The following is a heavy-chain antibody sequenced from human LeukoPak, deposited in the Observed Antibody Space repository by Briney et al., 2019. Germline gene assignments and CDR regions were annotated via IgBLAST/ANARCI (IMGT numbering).Heavy chain of an antibody. D-gene: IGHD3-10*01. Sequence: GGSLRLSCAASGITFSSYGMSWVRQAPGKGLEWVSVIYGGGRTYYADSVKGRFTISRDNSKNTLSLQMNSLRAEDTAVYYCARVYYGSGSLHYYYYYMDVWGKGTTVTISS. CDR2: IYGGGRT. CDR3: ARVYYGSGSLHYYYYYMDV. CDR1: GITFSSYG. J-gene: IGHJ6*03. V-gene: IGHV3-53*01.